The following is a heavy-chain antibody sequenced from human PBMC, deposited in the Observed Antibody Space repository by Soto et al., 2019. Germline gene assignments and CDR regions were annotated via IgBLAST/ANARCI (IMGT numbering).Heavy chain of an antibody. CDR1: GFTFSSYA. V-gene: IGHV3-30-3*01. CDR3: ARDRGYSYGYTLNFDY. CDR2: ISYDGSNK. Sequence: PGGSLRLSCAASGFTFSSYAMHWVRQAPGKGLEWVAVISYDGSNKYYADSVKGRFTISRDNSKNTLYLQMNSLRAEDTAVYYCARDRGYSYGYTLNFDYWGQGTLVTVSS. D-gene: IGHD5-18*01. J-gene: IGHJ4*02.